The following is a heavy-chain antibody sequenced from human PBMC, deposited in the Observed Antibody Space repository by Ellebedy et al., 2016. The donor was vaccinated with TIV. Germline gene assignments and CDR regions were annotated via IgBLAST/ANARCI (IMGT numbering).Heavy chain of an antibody. V-gene: IGHV3-7*01. CDR1: GFTFSSYW. D-gene: IGHD3-10*01. Sequence: GGSLRLXXAASGFTFSSYWMSWVRQAPGKGLEWVANIKQDGSEKYYVDSVKGRFTISRDNAKNSLYLQMNSLRAEDTAVYYCARVHVLLWFGELAGFDYWGQGTLVTVSS. CDR3: ARVHVLLWFGELAGFDY. CDR2: IKQDGSEK. J-gene: IGHJ4*02.